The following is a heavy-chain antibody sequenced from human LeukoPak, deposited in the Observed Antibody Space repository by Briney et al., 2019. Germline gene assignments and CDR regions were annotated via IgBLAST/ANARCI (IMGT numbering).Heavy chain of an antibody. D-gene: IGHD6-25*01. CDR2: ISTYNGLT. J-gene: IGHJ3*02. CDR1: GYPFINRA. Sequence: WASVKISCKASGYPFINRAISWVRQAPGEGLEWVGWISTYNGLTNSAQNFQGRLTLTTDTSTSTAYMELRSLRSDDTALYFCGRLRSIGASGHDASDMWGQGTMVTVSS. CDR3: GRLRSIGASGHDASDM. V-gene: IGHV1-18*01.